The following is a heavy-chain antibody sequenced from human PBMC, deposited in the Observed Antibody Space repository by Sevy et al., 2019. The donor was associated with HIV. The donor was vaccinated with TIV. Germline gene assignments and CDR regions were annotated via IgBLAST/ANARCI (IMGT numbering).Heavy chain of an antibody. J-gene: IGHJ4*02. D-gene: IGHD3-22*01. Sequence: GGSLRLSCAASGFTFSSYSMHWVRQAPGKRLEWVSSISSSSTYIYYADSVKGRFTISRDNAKNSLYLQMNSLRAEDTAVYYCARGPDYYDRSGYYYQWGQGTLVTVSS. CDR2: ISSSSTYI. CDR1: GFTFSSYS. V-gene: IGHV3-21*01. CDR3: ARGPDYYDRSGYYYQ.